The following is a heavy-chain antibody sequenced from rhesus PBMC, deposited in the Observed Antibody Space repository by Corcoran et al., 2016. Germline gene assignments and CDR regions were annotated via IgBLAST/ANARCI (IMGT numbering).Heavy chain of an antibody. CDR3: ARAGTTFQYYYGLDS. V-gene: IGHV4S10*01. CDR1: GGSISDSYR. J-gene: IGHJ6*01. Sequence: QVQLQESGPGVVKPSETLSLTCAVSGGSISDSYRWSWIRQPPGKGLEWIGNIYGKSTSTNYNPSLKSRVTISKDTSKNQFSLKLSSVTAADTAVYYCARAGTTFQYYYGLDSWGQGVVVTVSS. CDR2: IYGKSTST. D-gene: IGHD1-26*01.